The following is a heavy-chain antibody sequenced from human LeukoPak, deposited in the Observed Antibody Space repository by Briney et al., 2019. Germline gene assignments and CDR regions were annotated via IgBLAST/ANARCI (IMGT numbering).Heavy chain of an antibody. CDR2: LSQSGTT. D-gene: IGHD4-17*01. CDR1: GYSISSGYY. J-gene: IGHJ4*02. V-gene: IGHV4-38-2*02. Sequence: SETLSLTCAVSGYSISSGYYWSWVRQPPGEGLEWIASLSQSGTTYYNPSLKSRVTISLDTSRNQFSLKLTSVTAADTAVYYCAREGRDMSPVTSFDYWGQGTLVIVSS. CDR3: AREGRDMSPVTSFDY.